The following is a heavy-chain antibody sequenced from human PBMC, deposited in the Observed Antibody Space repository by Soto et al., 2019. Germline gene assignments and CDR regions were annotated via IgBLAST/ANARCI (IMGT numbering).Heavy chain of an antibody. J-gene: IGHJ4*02. Sequence: ASFWVSCAASGCTFAGYGVHWVRQATVQGLEGMGWMNPNSGNTGYAQKFQGRVTMTRNTSISTAYMELSSLRSEDTAVYYCARGPVKVYDGSGYPYYFDYWGQGTLVTVSS. D-gene: IGHD3-22*01. CDR3: ARGPVKVYDGSGYPYYFDY. CDR1: GCTFAGYG. V-gene: IGHV1-8*02. CDR2: MNPNSGNT.